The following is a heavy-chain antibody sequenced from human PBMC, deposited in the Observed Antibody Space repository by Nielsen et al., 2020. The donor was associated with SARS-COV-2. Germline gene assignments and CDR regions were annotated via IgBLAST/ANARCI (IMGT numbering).Heavy chain of an antibody. D-gene: IGHD3-10*01. Sequence: ASVKVSCKASGYTFTSYYMHWVRQAPGQGLEWMGIINPSGGSTSYAQKFQGRVTMTRDTSTSTVYMELSSLRSDDTAVYYCARDMVRGVIFEGDHGYWGQGTLVTVSS. V-gene: IGHV1-46*01. CDR2: INPSGGST. CDR3: ARDMVRGVIFEGDHGY. J-gene: IGHJ4*02. CDR1: GYTFTSYY.